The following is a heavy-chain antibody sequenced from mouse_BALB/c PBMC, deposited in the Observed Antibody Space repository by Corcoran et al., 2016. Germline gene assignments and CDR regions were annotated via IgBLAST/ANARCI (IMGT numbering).Heavy chain of an antibody. J-gene: IGHJ4*01. CDR1: GYSFTGYY. V-gene: IGHV1S34*01. D-gene: IGHD2-14*01. Sequence: LVKTGASVKISCKASGYSFTGYYMHWVNQSHGKSLEWIGYISCYNGVTSYNQKFKGKATFTVDTSSRTADMQLNSLTSEDSAVYYCARAEVRRGMDYWGQGTSVTVSS. CDR3: ARAEVRRGMDY. CDR2: ISCYNGVT.